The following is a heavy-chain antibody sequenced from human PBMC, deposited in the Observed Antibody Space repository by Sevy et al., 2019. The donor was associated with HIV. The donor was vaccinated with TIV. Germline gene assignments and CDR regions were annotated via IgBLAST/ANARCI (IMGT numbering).Heavy chain of an antibody. CDR3: ARGQWEHLY. J-gene: IGHJ4*02. Sequence: SDTLSLTCAVYDGSFSGFYWSWIRQPPGKGLEWIGEIIPSGNTNYNPSLKSRATISIDTSKNQFSLKLKSVTAADTAMYFCARGQWEHLYWGQGTLVTVSS. V-gene: IGHV4-34*01. CDR2: IIPSGNT. D-gene: IGHD1-26*01. CDR1: DGSFSGFY.